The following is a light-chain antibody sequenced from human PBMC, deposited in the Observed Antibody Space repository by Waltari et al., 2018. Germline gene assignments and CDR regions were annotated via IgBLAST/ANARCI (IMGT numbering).Light chain of an antibody. CDR1: SSDVGDYNY. Sequence: QSALTQPRSVSGSHGQSVTISCTGTSSDVGDYNYVSWYQQLPGKAPKLIIYDVHKRPSGVPERFSGSNSGNTASPTISGLQSEDESNYFCCSYADHYTSLFGGWTNLTVL. CDR2: DVH. CDR3: CSYADHYTSL. V-gene: IGLV2-11*01. J-gene: IGLJ3*02.